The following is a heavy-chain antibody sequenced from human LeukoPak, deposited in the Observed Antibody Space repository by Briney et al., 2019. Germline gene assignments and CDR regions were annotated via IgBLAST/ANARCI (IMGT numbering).Heavy chain of an antibody. J-gene: IGHJ4*02. CDR2: IGAYNGNT. D-gene: IGHD5-24*01. CDR3: ARDKMAMSRNEIDY. Sequence: ASVKVSCKASGYTFTSYGISWVRQAPGQGLEWMGWIGAYNGNTNYAQKLQGRVTMTTDTSTSTAYMELRSLRSDDTAVYYCARDKMAMSRNEIDYWGQGTLVTVSS. V-gene: IGHV1-18*01. CDR1: GYTFTSYG.